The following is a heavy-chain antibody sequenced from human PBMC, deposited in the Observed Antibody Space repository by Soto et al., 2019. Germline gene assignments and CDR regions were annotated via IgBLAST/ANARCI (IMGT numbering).Heavy chain of an antibody. D-gene: IGHD5-18*01. Sequence: SVKVSCKASGYTFTGYYMHWVRQAPGQGLEWMGGIIPIFGTANYAQKFQGRVTITADESTSTAYMELSSLRSEDTAVYYCAGRYSYGDEYYQYYRLDVWGQGTTVTVSS. V-gene: IGHV1-69*13. CDR1: GYTFTGYY. CDR2: IIPIFGTA. CDR3: AGRYSYGDEYYQYYRLDV. J-gene: IGHJ6*02.